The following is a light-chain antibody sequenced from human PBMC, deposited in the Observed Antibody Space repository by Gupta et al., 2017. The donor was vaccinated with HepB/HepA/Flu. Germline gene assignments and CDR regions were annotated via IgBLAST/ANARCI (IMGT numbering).Light chain of an antibody. V-gene: IGLV2-14*03. CDR3: TSYAISSTLVL. CDR2: DVT. Sequence: QSALTQPASVSGSPGQSITLSCTGYSNDVGGYSHVSWYQQHPGKAPKLIIYDVTDRPSGVSYRFSGSKSGNTASLTISGLQAEDEADYYCTSYAISSTLVLFGGGTKLTVL. J-gene: IGLJ2*01. CDR1: SNDVGGYSH.